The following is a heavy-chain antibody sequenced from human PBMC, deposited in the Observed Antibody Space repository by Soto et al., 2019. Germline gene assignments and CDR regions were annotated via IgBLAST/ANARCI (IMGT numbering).Heavy chain of an antibody. D-gene: IGHD3-22*01. V-gene: IGHV4-30-2*01. J-gene: IGHJ5*02. Sequence: QLQLQESGSGLVKPSQTLSLTCAVSGGSISSGGYSWSWLRQPPGKGLEWIGYIYHSGSTYYNPSLKSRVTIPVDRSKNQFSLKLSSVTAADTAVYYCARRTVHYYDSSGYTNWFDPWGQGTLVTVSS. CDR3: ARRTVHYYDSSGYTNWFDP. CDR2: IYHSGST. CDR1: GGSISSGGYS.